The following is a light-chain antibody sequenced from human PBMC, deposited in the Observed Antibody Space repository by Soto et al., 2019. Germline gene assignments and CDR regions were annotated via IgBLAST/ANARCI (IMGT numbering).Light chain of an antibody. CDR2: AAS. V-gene: IGKV1-39*01. Sequence: DLQMTQSPSSLSASVGDRVTIPCRASQRISRYLDWYQQKPGKAHTLLIYAASSLQSGVPSRFSGSGSGTDFTLTMRSLKAEELATYYGQKSYSTPVWT. CDR1: QRISRY. J-gene: IGKJ1*01. CDR3: QKSYSTPVWT.